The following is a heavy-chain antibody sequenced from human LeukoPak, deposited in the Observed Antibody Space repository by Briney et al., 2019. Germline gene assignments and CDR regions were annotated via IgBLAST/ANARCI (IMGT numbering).Heavy chain of an antibody. Sequence: SETLSLTCAVYGGSFSGYYWSWIRQPPGKGLEWIGEINHSGNTNYNPSLKSRVTISVDTSKNQFSLKLSSVTAADTAVYYCARATAKRLRFLEWSQYFDYWGQGTLVTVSS. CDR1: GGSFSGYY. CDR2: INHSGNT. CDR3: ARATAKRLRFLEWSQYFDY. D-gene: IGHD3-3*01. V-gene: IGHV4-34*01. J-gene: IGHJ4*02.